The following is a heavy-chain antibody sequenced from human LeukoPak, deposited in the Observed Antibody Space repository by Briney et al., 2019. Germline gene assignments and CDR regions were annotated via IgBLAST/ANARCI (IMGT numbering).Heavy chain of an antibody. Sequence: SETLSLTCTVSGGSISSYYGSWIRQPPGKGLEWIGDIYYSGSTNYNPSLKSRVTISVDTSKNQFSLRLSSVTAADTAVYYSARLASGSYGPLTPFDSLGQGTLVTVSS. J-gene: IGHJ4*02. V-gene: IGHV4-59*08. CDR3: ARLASGSYGPLTPFDS. CDR1: GGSISSYY. D-gene: IGHD1-26*01. CDR2: IYYSGST.